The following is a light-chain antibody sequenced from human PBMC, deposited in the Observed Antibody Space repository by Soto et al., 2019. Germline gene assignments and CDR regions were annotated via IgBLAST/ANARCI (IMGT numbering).Light chain of an antibody. V-gene: IGLV2-11*01. J-gene: IGLJ1*01. CDR3: CSYAGNYTYV. Sequence: QSLLTQPRSVSGSPGESVTTTCTGTISDVGGYNYVSWYQQNPGKAPKLMIHDVTKRPSGVPDRFSGSKSGNTASLTISGLQAEDEADYYCCSYAGNYTYVFGTGTKVTVL. CDR2: DVT. CDR1: ISDVGGYNY.